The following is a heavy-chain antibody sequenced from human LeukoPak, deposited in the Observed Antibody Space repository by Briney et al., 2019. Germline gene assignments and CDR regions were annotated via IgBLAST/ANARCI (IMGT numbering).Heavy chain of an antibody. CDR3: ARGAAGYSYG. J-gene: IGHJ4*02. CDR1: GGSISSYY. CDR2: IYYSGNT. D-gene: IGHD5-18*01. Sequence: SETLSLTCTVSGGSISSYYWSWVRQPPGKGLEWIGHIYYSGNTNYNPSLKSRVTISIDTSKNQFSLRLSSVTAADTAVYYCARGAAGYSYGWGQGTLVTVSS. V-gene: IGHV4-59*01.